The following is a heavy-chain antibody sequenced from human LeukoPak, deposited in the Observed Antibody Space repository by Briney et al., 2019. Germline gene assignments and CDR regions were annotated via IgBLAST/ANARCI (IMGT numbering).Heavy chain of an antibody. CDR2: IIPIFGTA. CDR1: GGTFSSYA. D-gene: IGHD3-22*01. CDR3: ARDRGSSGYYHFDY. Sequence: ASVKVSCKASGGTFSSYAISWVRQAPGQRLEWMGGIIPIFGTANYAQKFQGRVTITTDESTSTAYMELSSLRSEDTAVYYCARDRGSSGYYHFDYWGQGTLVTVSS. V-gene: IGHV1-69*05. J-gene: IGHJ4*02.